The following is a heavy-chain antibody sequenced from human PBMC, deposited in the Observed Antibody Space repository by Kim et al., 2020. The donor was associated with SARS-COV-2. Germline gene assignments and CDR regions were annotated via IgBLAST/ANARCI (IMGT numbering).Heavy chain of an antibody. V-gene: IGHV3-74*01. Sequence: GGSLRLSCAASGFTFNSYWMQWVRQAPGKGLVWVSRINSEGSTTRYAGSVKGRFSISRDNAKNILYLQMNSLRAEDTAVYFCARDPTYCSGGSCYSNGFDPWGHGTLVTVSS. CDR3: ARDPTYCSGGSCYSNGFDP. J-gene: IGHJ5*02. D-gene: IGHD2-15*01. CDR2: INSEGSTT. CDR1: GFTFNSYW.